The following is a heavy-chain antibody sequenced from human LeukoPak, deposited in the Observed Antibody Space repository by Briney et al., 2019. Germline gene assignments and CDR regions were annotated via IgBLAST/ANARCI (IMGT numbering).Heavy chain of an antibody. Sequence: GGSLRLSCAASGFTFSGYEMNWVRQAPGKGLEWVSYITSGSTLYYADSVKGRFTISRDNAKNSLYLQMNSLRAEDTAVYYCAKENYDYVWGSHNWFDPWGQGTLVTVSS. CDR1: GFTFSGYE. V-gene: IGHV3-48*03. CDR2: ITSGSTL. D-gene: IGHD3-16*01. CDR3: AKENYDYVWGSHNWFDP. J-gene: IGHJ5*02.